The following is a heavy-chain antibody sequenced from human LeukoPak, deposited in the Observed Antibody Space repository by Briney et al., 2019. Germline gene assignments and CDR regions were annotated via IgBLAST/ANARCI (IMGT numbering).Heavy chain of an antibody. CDR2: TYYRSKWYN. J-gene: IGHJ5*02. CDR3: AREEALEWLLYWFDP. CDR1: GDXVSSNSAA. D-gene: IGHD3-3*01. Sequence: SQTLSLTCAISGDXVSSNSAAWNWIRQSPSRCLEWLGRTYYRSKWYNDYAVSVKSRITMNPDTSKNQFSLQLNSVTPEDTAVYYCAREEALEWLLYWFDPWGQGTLVTVSS. V-gene: IGHV6-1*01.